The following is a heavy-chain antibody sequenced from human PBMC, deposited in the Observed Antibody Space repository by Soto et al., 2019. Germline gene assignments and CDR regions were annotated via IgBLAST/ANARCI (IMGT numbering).Heavy chain of an antibody. Sequence: PGGSLRLYCAASRFTSSSYAMSWVRQAPGKGLEWVSAISGSGTNTYYADSVKGRLTISRDNSKNTLFLQMNSLRAEDTAVYYCAKALRYFFWLLRPWSAMDVWGQATSLTVSS. CDR2: ISGSGTNT. J-gene: IGHJ6*02. V-gene: IGHV3-23*01. CDR3: AKALRYFFWLLRPWSAMDV. CDR1: RFTSSSYA. D-gene: IGHD3-9*01.